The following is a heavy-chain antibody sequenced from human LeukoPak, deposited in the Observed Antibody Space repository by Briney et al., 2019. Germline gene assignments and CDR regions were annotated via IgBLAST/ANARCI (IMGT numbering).Heavy chain of an antibody. D-gene: IGHD4-17*01. CDR2: ISGSGGST. J-gene: IGHJ4*02. CDR3: AKDHASVTSDYFDY. V-gene: IGHV3-23*01. CDR1: GFTFSSHT. Sequence: GGSLRLSCVASGFTFSSHTMSWVRQAPGKGLEWVSAISGSGGSTYYPDSVKGRFTISRDNSKNTLYLQIDSLRAEDTAVYYCAKDHASVTSDYFDYWGQGALVTVSS.